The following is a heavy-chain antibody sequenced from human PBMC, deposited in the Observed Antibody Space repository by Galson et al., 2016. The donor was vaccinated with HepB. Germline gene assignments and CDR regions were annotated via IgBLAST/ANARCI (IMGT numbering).Heavy chain of an antibody. CDR3: ARDYIMMTVTWGPDY. D-gene: IGHD4-17*01. J-gene: IGHJ4*02. V-gene: IGHV3-30*03. Sequence: SLRLSCAASGFTFSRYGIHWVRQAQGEGLEWVAVISYDGSYKFYADSVRGRFTSSRDNSEDTVYLQMNSLRAEDTAVYYCARDYIMMTVTWGPDYWGQGTLVSVSS. CDR2: ISYDGSYK. CDR1: GFTFSRYG.